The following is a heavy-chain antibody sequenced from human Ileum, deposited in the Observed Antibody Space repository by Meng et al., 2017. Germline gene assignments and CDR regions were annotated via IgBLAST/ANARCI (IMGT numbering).Heavy chain of an antibody. CDR1: GGSFSGYY. CDR3: ARTRRGSSGWYMGY. V-gene: IGHV4-34*01. CDR2: INHSGST. Sequence: VRLQQWGAGLLKPSETLSLTCAVYGGSFSGYYWSWIRQPPGKGLEWIGEINHSGSTNYNPSLKSQVTISVDTSKNQFSLKLSSVTAADTAVYYCARTRRGSSGWYMGYWGQGTLVTVSS. J-gene: IGHJ4*02. D-gene: IGHD6-19*01.